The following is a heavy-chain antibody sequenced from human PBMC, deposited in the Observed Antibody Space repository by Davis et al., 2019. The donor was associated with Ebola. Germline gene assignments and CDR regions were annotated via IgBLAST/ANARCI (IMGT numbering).Heavy chain of an antibody. D-gene: IGHD6-13*01. CDR2: INPHNGNT. J-gene: IGHJ4*02. CDR3: ARLCSSSCPNDY. V-gene: IGHV1-18*04. Sequence: AASVKVSCKASGYTFTSYGITWVRQAPGQGLEWMGWINPHNGNTNYAQNVQGRVTMTTDTSTSTAYMEVGSLRYDDTAVYYCARLCSSSCPNDYWGQGTLVTVSS. CDR1: GYTFTSYG.